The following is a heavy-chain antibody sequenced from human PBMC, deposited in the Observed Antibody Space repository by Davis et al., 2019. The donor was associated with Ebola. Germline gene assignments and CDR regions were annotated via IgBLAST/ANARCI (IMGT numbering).Heavy chain of an antibody. D-gene: IGHD7-27*01. Sequence: SVKVSCKASGYTFTSYDINWVRQATGQGLEWMGGIIPILGIANYAQKFQGRVTITADKSTSTAYMELSSLRSEDTAVYYCAREITGDGALDYWGQGTLVTVSS. CDR2: IIPILGIA. V-gene: IGHV1-69*10. J-gene: IGHJ4*02. CDR3: AREITGDGALDY. CDR1: GYTFTSYD.